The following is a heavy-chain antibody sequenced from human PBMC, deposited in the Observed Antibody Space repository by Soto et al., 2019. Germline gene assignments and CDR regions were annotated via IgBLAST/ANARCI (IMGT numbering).Heavy chain of an antibody. CDR3: ARPRNSAVADSFDF. CDR1: GFTFSRYA. D-gene: IGHD1-26*01. Sequence: QVQVVESGGGVVQPGRSLRLSCAASGFTFSRYAIHWVRQAPGKGLGWGAVISRDGSNKYYLDSVKGRFTISRDNSKNTLYLQMHRLRDEDTAVYYCARPRNSAVADSFDFWGQGTLVPVSP. CDR2: ISRDGSNK. V-gene: IGHV3-30*04. J-gene: IGHJ4*02.